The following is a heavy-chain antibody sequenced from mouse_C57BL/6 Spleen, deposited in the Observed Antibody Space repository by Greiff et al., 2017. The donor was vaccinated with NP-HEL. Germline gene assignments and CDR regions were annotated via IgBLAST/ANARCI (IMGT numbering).Heavy chain of an antibody. CDR2: IRLKSDNYAT. Sequence: EVMLVESGGGLVQPGGSMKLSCVASGFTFSNYWMNWVRQSPEKGLEWVAQIRLKSDNYATHYAESVKGRFTISRDDSKSSVYLQMNNLRAEDTGIYYCTGVYYGNYGGAMDYWGQGTSVTVSS. D-gene: IGHD2-1*01. V-gene: IGHV6-3*01. J-gene: IGHJ4*01. CDR3: TGVYYGNYGGAMDY. CDR1: GFTFSNYW.